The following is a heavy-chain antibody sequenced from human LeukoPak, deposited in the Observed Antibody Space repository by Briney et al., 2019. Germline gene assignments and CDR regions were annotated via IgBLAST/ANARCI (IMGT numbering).Heavy chain of an antibody. J-gene: IGHJ4*02. D-gene: IGHD6-13*01. CDR3: ARSVQQLAYYFDY. Sequence: PGRSLRLSCAASGFTFSSYAMHWVRQAPGKGLEWVAVISYDGSNKYYADPVKGRFTISRDNSKNTLYLQMNSLRAEDTAVYYCARSVQQLAYYFDYWGQGTLVTVSS. CDR2: ISYDGSNK. CDR1: GFTFSSYA. V-gene: IGHV3-30-3*01.